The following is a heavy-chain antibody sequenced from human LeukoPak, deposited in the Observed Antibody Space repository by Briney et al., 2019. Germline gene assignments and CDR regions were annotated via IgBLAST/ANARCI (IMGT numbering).Heavy chain of an antibody. CDR2: VGPDSGGT. CDR1: GYRFTNYY. D-gene: IGHD6-13*01. V-gene: IGHV1-2*02. Sequence: ASVKVSCKASGYRFTNYYVHWVRQAPGQGLEWMGRVGPDSGGTNYAQKFQGRVTMTTDTTISTAYMELSRLRSDDTAVYYCASGLNSRSTSCWGQGTRVTVSS. CDR3: ASGLNSRSTSC. J-gene: IGHJ4*02.